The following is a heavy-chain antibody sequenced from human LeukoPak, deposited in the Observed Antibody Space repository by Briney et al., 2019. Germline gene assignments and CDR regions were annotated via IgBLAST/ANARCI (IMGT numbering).Heavy chain of an antibody. V-gene: IGHV3-21*04. D-gene: IGHD6-13*01. CDR1: GFTFSSYS. Sequence: GGSLRLSCAASGFTFSSYSMNWVRQAPGKGLEWVSSISSSSSYIYYADSVKGRFTISRDNSKNTLYLQMRSLRAEDTAVYYCARGYSSSWYGGADNYFDYWGQGTLVTVSS. CDR2: ISSSSSYI. CDR3: ARGYSSSWYGGADNYFDY. J-gene: IGHJ4*02.